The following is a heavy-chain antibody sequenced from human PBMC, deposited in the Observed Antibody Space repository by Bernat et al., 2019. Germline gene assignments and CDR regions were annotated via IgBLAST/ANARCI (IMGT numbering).Heavy chain of an antibody. CDR1: GGSISSGGYY. Sequence: QVQLQESGPGLVKPSQTLSLTCTVSGGSISSGGYYWSWIRQHPGKGLEWIGYIYYSGSTYYNPSLKSRVTISVDTSKNQFSLKLSSVTAADTAVYYCARAPRGSGSYFDAFDIWGQGTMVTVSS. J-gene: IGHJ3*02. D-gene: IGHD1-26*01. CDR3: ARAPRGSGSYFDAFDI. CDR2: IYYSGST. V-gene: IGHV4-31*03.